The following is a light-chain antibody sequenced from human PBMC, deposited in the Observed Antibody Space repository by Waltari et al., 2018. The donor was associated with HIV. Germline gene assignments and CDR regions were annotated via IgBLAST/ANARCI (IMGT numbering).Light chain of an antibody. CDR1: PSNIGSNT. Sequence: QSVLTQTPSASETPGQRVTISCSGSPSNIGSNTVNWYQQLPGTAPKLLIYTNNQRPSGVPDRFSGSKYCTSASLAISGLQSEDEAHYYCAAWDDSVNGWVFGGGTKLTVL. J-gene: IGLJ3*02. CDR2: TNN. CDR3: AAWDDSVNGWV. V-gene: IGLV1-44*01.